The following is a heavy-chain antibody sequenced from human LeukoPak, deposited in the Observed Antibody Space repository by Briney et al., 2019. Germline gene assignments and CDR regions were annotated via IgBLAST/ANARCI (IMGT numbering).Heavy chain of an antibody. V-gene: IGHV1-69*13. J-gene: IGHJ6*02. D-gene: IGHD1-1*01. CDR2: IIPIFGTA. CDR1: GGTFSSYA. Sequence: EASVKVSCKASGGTFSSYAISWGRQAPGQGLEWMGGIIPIFGTANYAQKFQGRVTITAEESTSTAYMELSSLRSEDTAVYSCASDPTTRQTSKGYYYDGMDVWGQGTTVTVSS. CDR3: ASDPTTRQTSKGYYYDGMDV.